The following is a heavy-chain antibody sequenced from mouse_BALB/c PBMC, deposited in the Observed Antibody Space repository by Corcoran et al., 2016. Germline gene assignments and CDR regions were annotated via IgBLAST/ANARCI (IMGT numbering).Heavy chain of an antibody. J-gene: IGHJ4*01. CDR2: INTYTGEP. CDR3: AREPYAMDY. CDR1: GYTFTTYG. V-gene: IGHV9-3-1*01. D-gene: IGHD6-1*01. Sequence: QIQLVQSGPELKKPGETVKISCKASGYTFTTYGMNWVKQAPGKGLKWMGWINTYTGEPTYADDFKGRLAFSLETSASTAYLQINNLKNEDTATYFGAREPYAMDYWGQGTSVTVSS.